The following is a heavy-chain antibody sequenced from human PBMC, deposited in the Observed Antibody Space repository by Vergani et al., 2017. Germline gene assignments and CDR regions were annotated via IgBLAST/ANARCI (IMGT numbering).Heavy chain of an antibody. CDR3: AKGYCSSTSCYMSYYYYYMDV. CDR2: ISGSGGST. Sequence: EVQLVESGGGLVQPGGSLRLSCAASGFTFSSYAMSWVRQAPGKGLEWVLAISGSGGSTYYADSVKGRFTISRDNSKNTLYLQMNSLRAEDTAVYYCAKGYCSSTSCYMSYYYYYMDVWGKGTTVTVSS. CDR1: GFTFSSYA. J-gene: IGHJ6*03. D-gene: IGHD2-2*02. V-gene: IGHV3-23*04.